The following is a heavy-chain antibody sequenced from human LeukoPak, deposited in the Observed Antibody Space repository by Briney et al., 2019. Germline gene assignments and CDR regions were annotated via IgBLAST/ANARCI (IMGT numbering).Heavy chain of an antibody. Sequence: ASVKVSCKASGYTFTSYYMHWVRQAPGQGLEWMGIINPSGGSTSYAQKFQGRVTMTRDMSTSPVYMELSSLRSEDTAVYYCARDRESSGSDYWGQGTLVTVSS. J-gene: IGHJ4*02. D-gene: IGHD6-19*01. CDR3: ARDRESSGSDY. V-gene: IGHV1-46*01. CDR2: INPSGGST. CDR1: GYTFTSYY.